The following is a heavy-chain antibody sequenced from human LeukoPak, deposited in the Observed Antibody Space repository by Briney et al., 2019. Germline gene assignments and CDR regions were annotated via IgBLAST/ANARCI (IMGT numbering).Heavy chain of an antibody. CDR3: ARDLGGYGDYGTNFDY. J-gene: IGHJ4*02. Sequence: GGSLRLSCAASGFTFSSYGMHWVRQAPGRGLEWVAFIRYDGSIKYYADSVKGRFTISRDNSKNTLYLQMNSLRAEDRAVYYCARDLGGYGDYGTNFDYWGQGTLVTVSS. V-gene: IGHV3-30*02. D-gene: IGHD4-17*01. CDR1: GFTFSSYG. CDR2: IRYDGSIK.